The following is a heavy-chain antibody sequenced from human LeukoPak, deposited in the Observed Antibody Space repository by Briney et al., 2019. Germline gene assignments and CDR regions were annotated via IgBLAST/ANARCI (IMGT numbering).Heavy chain of an antibody. D-gene: IGHD3-3*01. CDR3: ARVRTIFGVSSPYMDV. J-gene: IGHJ6*03. CDR2: MNPNSGNT. Sequence: ASVKVSCKASGYTFTSYDINWVRQATGQGLEWMGWMNPNSGNTGYAQKFQGRVTITRNTSISTAYMELSSLRSEDTAVYYCARVRTIFGVSSPYMDVWGKGTTVTVSS. V-gene: IGHV1-8*03. CDR1: GYTFTSYD.